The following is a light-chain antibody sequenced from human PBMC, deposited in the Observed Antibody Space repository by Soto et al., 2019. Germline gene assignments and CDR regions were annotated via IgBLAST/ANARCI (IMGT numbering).Light chain of an antibody. CDR1: QSVSSY. CDR3: QQYGSSSIT. Sequence: PGERATLSCRASQSVSSYLAWYQQKPGQAPRLLIYDVSNRATGIPARFSGSGSGTDFTLTISSLEPEDFAVYYCQQYGSSSITFGQGTRLEIK. J-gene: IGKJ5*01. CDR2: DVS. V-gene: IGKV3-11*01.